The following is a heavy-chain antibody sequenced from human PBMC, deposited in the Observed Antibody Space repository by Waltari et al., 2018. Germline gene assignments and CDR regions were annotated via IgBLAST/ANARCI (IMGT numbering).Heavy chain of an antibody. D-gene: IGHD2-2*01. CDR1: GGSISSYY. CDR3: ARGYCSSTSCYKYVGDY. V-gene: IGHV4-59*01. Sequence: QVQLQESGPGLVKPSETLSLTCTVSGGSISSYYWSWIRHPPGKGLEWIGYIYYSGSTNYNPSLKSRVTISVDTSKNQFSLKLSSVTAADTAVYYCARGYCSSTSCYKYVGDYWGQGTLVTVSS. CDR2: IYYSGST. J-gene: IGHJ4*02.